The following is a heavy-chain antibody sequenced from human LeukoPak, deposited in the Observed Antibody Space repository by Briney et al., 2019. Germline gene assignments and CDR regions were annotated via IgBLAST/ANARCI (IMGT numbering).Heavy chain of an antibody. CDR2: ISAYNGNT. J-gene: IGHJ4*02. CDR3: ARDYPSYDSSGYYYPPDY. Sequence: ASVKVSCRASGYTFTSYGISWVRQAPGQGLEWMGWISAYNGNTNYAQKLQGRVTMTTDTSTSTAYMELRSLRSDDTAAYYCARDYPSYDSSGYYYPPDYWGQGNLVTVSS. CDR1: GYTFTSYG. V-gene: IGHV1-18*01. D-gene: IGHD3-22*01.